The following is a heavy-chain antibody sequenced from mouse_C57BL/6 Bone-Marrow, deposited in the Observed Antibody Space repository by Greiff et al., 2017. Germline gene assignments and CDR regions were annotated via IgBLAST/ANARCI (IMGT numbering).Heavy chain of an antibody. Sequence: EVQVVESGPELVKPGASVKISCKASGYSFTGYYMNWVKQSPEKSLEWIGEINPSTGGTTYNQKFKAKATLPVDKSSSTAYMQLKSLTSEDSAVYYCAREGNYRWAWFAYWGQGTLGTVSA. CDR1: GYSFTGYY. CDR3: AREGNYRWAWFAY. V-gene: IGHV1-42*01. D-gene: IGHD2-1*01. J-gene: IGHJ3*01. CDR2: INPSTGGT.